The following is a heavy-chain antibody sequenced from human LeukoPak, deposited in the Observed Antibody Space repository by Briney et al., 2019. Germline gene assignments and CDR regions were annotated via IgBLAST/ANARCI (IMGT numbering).Heavy chain of an antibody. Sequence: GGSLRLSCAASGFTFSSYWMTWVRQAPGKGLEWVANIKQDGSEKYYVDSVKGRFTISRDNAKNSLYLQMYSLRAEDTAVYYCARECYDILTGYFLFDYWGQGTLVTVSS. V-gene: IGHV3-7*03. CDR2: IKQDGSEK. D-gene: IGHD3-9*01. CDR3: ARECYDILTGYFLFDY. CDR1: GFTFSSYW. J-gene: IGHJ4*02.